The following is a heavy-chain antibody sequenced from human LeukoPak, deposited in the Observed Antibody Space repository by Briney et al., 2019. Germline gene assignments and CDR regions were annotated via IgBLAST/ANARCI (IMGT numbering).Heavy chain of an antibody. V-gene: IGHV1-2*02. D-gene: IGHD1-26*01. J-gene: IGHJ4*02. CDR3: ARGVQWELPLSPFDY. Sequence: ASVKVSCKASGYTFTSYDINWVRQAPGQGLEWMGWINPNSGGTNYAQKFQGRVTMTRDTSISTAYMELSRLRSDDTAVYYCARGVQWELPLSPFDYWGQGTLVTVSS. CDR1: GYTFTSYD. CDR2: INPNSGGT.